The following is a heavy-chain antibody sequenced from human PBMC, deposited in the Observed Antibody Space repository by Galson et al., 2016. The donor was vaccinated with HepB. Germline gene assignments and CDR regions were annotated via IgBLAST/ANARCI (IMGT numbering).Heavy chain of an antibody. J-gene: IGHJ4*02. D-gene: IGHD3-9*01. V-gene: IGHV3-49*03. Sequence: SLRLSCAASGFTFSDYAMSWFRQAPGKGLEWVSLIRSTAYGGTTEYAASVKGRFTMSRDDSKSIAYLHINSLKTDDTAVYYCTKVIYDILTGYRSLSDYWGQGTLVTVSS. CDR2: IRSTAYGGTT. CDR3: TKVIYDILTGYRSLSDY. CDR1: GFTFSDYA.